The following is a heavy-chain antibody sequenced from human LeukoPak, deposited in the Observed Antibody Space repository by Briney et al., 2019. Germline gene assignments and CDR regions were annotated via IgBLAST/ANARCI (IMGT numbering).Heavy chain of an antibody. CDR2: VHRSVRT. J-gene: IGHJ4*02. CDR3: ATEILGAPTPGAY. CDR1: IDSTSGNY. Sequence: PSETLSLTCAVSIDSTSGNYWSWVRQSPGKGLEWIGEVHRSVRTNYMPSLKSRVTISIDKSKDQIALDLTSVYSADTAVYYCATEILGAPTPGAYWGQGTLVTVSS. V-gene: IGHV4-4*02. D-gene: IGHD2-8*02.